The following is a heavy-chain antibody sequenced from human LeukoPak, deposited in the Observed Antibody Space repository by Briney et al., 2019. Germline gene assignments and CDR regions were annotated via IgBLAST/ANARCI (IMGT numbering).Heavy chain of an antibody. Sequence: PSETLSLTCTVSGYSISSGYYWGWIRQPPGKGPEWIGSIYHSGSTYYNPSLKSRVTISVDTSKNQFSLKLRSVTAADTAVYYCVRSVSSTSWNWFDPWGQGTLVTVSS. CDR2: IYHSGST. CDR1: GYSISSGYY. V-gene: IGHV4-38-2*02. D-gene: IGHD2-2*01. J-gene: IGHJ5*02. CDR3: VRSVSSTSWNWFDP.